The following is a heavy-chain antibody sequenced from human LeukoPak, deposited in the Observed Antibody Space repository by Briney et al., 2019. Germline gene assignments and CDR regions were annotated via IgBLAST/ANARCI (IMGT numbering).Heavy chain of an antibody. J-gene: IGHJ1*01. D-gene: IGHD3-22*01. CDR1: GFTFRRYV. V-gene: IGHV3-74*01. Sequence: GGSLRLSCAPSGFTFRRYVMHWVRQAPGNRLVWFSRIKSDRSTNYADSMKGRFTISRDNSKNTGSLQMNSLRAEDTRVYYCARAAAEIGGYYTEYFRHWGQGTLVTVSS. CDR2: IKSDRST. CDR3: ARAAAEIGGYYTEYFRH.